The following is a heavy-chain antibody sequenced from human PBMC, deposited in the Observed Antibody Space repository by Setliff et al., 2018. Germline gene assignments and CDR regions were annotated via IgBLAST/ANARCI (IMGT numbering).Heavy chain of an antibody. CDR3: ARDGGEY. J-gene: IGHJ4*02. D-gene: IGHD3-16*01. Sequence: PGGSLRLSCAASGFTFSRYWMSWVRQAPGKGLEWVANIKQDGSEKYYVDSVKGRFTISRDNAENSLYLQMNSLRAEDTAVYYCARDGGEYWGQGTLVTVSS. CDR1: GFTFSRYW. CDR2: IKQDGSEK. V-gene: IGHV3-7*01.